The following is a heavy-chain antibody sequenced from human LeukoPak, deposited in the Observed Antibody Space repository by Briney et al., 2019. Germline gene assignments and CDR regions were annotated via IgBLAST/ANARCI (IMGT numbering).Heavy chain of an antibody. V-gene: IGHV3-7*03. CDR3: AREYFDWLPLMDV. D-gene: IGHD3-9*01. J-gene: IGHJ6*04. CDR2: IKQDGSEK. CDR1: GFTFSSYW. Sequence: GGSLRLSCAASGFTFSSYWMSWVRQAPGKGLEWVANIKQDGSEKYYVDSVKGRFTISRDNAKNSLYLQMNSLRAEDTAVYYCAREYFDWLPLMDVWGKGTTVTISS.